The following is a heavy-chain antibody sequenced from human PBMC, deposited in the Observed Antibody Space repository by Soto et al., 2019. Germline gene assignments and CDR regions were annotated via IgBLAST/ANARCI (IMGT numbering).Heavy chain of an antibody. J-gene: IGHJ4*02. V-gene: IGHV4-39*01. CDR1: GGSISSSSYY. Sequence: SETLSLTCTVSGGSISSSSYYWGWIRQPPGKGLEWIGSIYYSGSTYYNPSLKSRVTISVDTSKNQFSLKLSSVTAADTAVYYFARRAYCGGDCYSIPFFDYWGQGTLVTVSS. CDR2: IYYSGST. CDR3: ARRAYCGGDCYSIPFFDY. D-gene: IGHD2-21*02.